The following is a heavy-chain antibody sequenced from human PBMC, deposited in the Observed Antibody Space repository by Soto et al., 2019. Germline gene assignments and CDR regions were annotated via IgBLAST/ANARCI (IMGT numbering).Heavy chain of an antibody. CDR3: TASSWTGAGLDS. J-gene: IGHJ5*01. Sequence: GXSVKVSCKASVYTFTSWDVYWVRQAAGQGFEWMGYMNPRSGNTGYEQKFQGRVTMTRDTSISTAYMELSSLTSDYTAVYYCTASSWTGAGLDSWGQGTPVTVSS. V-gene: IGHV1-8*01. CDR1: VYTFTSWD. D-gene: IGHD6-13*01. CDR2: MNPRSGNT.